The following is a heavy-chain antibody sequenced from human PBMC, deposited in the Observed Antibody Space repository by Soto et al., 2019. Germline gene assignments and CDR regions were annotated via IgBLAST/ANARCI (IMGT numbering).Heavy chain of an antibody. Sequence: QVQLVQSGAEFKKPGPSVKLSCRASGATFSSYTLNWVRQAPGQGLQWMGKIVPLVDIANYEQKLQGRVTITADKSTNTVSMELNSLISEDTAVYYCARSRGFATRFASFDLWGPGTRVTVSS. D-gene: IGHD3-16*01. J-gene: IGHJ4*02. CDR2: IVPLVDIA. CDR3: ARSRGFATRFASFDL. V-gene: IGHV1-69*02. CDR1: GATFSSYT.